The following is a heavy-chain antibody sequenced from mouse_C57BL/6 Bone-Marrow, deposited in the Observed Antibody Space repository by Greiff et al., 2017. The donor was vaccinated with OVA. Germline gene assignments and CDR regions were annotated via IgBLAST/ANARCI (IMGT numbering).Heavy chain of an antibody. Sequence: EVKLLESGGGLVQPKGSLKLSCAASGFSFNTYAMNWVRQAPGKGLEWVARIRSKSNNYATYYADSVKDRFTISRDDSESMLYLQMNNLKTEDTAMYYCVNLDGYQFAYWGQGTLVTVSA. D-gene: IGHD2-3*01. CDR2: IRSKSNNYAT. V-gene: IGHV10-1*01. CDR3: VNLDGYQFAY. CDR1: GFSFNTYA. J-gene: IGHJ3*01.